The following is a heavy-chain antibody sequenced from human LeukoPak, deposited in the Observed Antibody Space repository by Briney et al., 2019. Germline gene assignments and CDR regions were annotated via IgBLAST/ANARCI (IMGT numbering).Heavy chain of an antibody. J-gene: IGHJ4*02. CDR3: AKDQNYGGPYYFDY. Sequence: PGGSLRLSCAASGFTFSSYAMHWVRQAPGKGLEWVAVISYDGSNKYYADSVKGRFTISRDNSKNTLYLQMNSLRAEDTAVYYCAKDQNYGGPYYFDYWGQGTLVTVSS. CDR2: ISYDGSNK. CDR1: GFTFSSYA. V-gene: IGHV3-30-3*01. D-gene: IGHD4-23*01.